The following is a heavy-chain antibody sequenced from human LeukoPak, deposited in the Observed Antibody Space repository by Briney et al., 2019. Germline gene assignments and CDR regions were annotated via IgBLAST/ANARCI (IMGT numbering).Heavy chain of an antibody. V-gene: IGHV4-39*01. CDR1: GDSISGTSYY. J-gene: IGHJ4*02. Sequence: SETLSLTCSVSGDSISGTSYYWGWIRQPPGEGLEWIGSIYYSGNTYYNPSLKSRVTISLDTSKNQFSQKLTSATAADTAVYYCARSAYGSGWCDYWGQGTLVSVSS. D-gene: IGHD6-19*01. CDR3: ARSAYGSGWCDY. CDR2: IYYSGNT.